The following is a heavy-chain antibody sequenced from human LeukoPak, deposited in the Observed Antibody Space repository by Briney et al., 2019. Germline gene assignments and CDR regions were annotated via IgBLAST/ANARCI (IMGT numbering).Heavy chain of an antibody. V-gene: IGHV1-8*01. Sequence: ASVKVSCKASGYTFTSYDISWVRQATGQGLEWMGWVNPNSGNTGYAQKFQGRVTMTRNTSISTAYMELSSLRSEDTAVYYCARVGGQGYYYGMDVWGQGTTVTVSS. CDR3: ARVGGQGYYYGMDV. J-gene: IGHJ6*02. D-gene: IGHD3-16*01. CDR2: VNPNSGNT. CDR1: GYTFTSYD.